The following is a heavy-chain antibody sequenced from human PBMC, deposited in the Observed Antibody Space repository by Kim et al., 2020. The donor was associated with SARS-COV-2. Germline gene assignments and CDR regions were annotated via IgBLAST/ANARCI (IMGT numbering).Heavy chain of an antibody. Sequence: SVKVSCKASGGTFSSYAISWVRQAPGQGLEWMGGIIPIFGTANYAQKFQGRVTITADESTSTAYMELSSLRSEDTAVYYCELGYCSSTSCYAGVIDYWGQGTLVTVSS. D-gene: IGHD2-2*01. V-gene: IGHV1-69*13. CDR3: ELGYCSSTSCYAGVIDY. CDR2: IIPIFGTA. CDR1: GGTFSSYA. J-gene: IGHJ4*02.